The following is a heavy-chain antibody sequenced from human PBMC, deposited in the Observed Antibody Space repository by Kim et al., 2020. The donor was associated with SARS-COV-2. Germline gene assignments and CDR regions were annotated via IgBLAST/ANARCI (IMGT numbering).Heavy chain of an antibody. CDR3: ATSITYYYGSGSYYNGLFAFDI. CDR2: IYPGDSDT. Sequence: GESLKISCKGSGYSFTSYWIGWVRQMPGKGLEWMGIIYPGDSDTRYSPSFQGQVTISADKSISTAYLQWSSLKASDTAMYYCATSITYYYGSGSYYNGLFAFDIWGQGTMVTVSS. J-gene: IGHJ3*02. V-gene: IGHV5-51*01. CDR1: GYSFTSYW. D-gene: IGHD3-10*01.